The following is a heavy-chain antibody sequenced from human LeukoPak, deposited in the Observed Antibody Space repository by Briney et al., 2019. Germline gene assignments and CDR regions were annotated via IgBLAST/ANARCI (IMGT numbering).Heavy chain of an antibody. J-gene: IGHJ4*02. V-gene: IGHV4-30-2*01. D-gene: IGHD2-2*01. CDR2: IYHSGST. CDR1: GGSISSGGYS. Sequence: ASETLSLTCAVSGGSISSGGYSWSWIRQPPGKGLEWIGYIYHSGSTYYNLSLKSRVTISVDKSKNQFSLKLSSVTAADTAVYYCARVRLTSVRAIVVIPAAIDYWGQGTLVTVSS. CDR3: ARVRLTSVRAIVVIPAAIDY.